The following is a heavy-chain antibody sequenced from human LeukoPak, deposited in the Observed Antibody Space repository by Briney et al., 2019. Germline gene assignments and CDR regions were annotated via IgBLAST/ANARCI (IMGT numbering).Heavy chain of an antibody. CDR2: ISAYNGNT. V-gene: IGHV1-18*01. D-gene: IGHD3-22*01. J-gene: IGHJ4*02. Sequence: ASVKVSCKASGYTFTSYGISWVRQAPGQGLEWMGWISAYNGNTNYAQKLQGRVTMTTDTSTSTAYMELRSLRSDDTAVYYCARAPPHYDSSGYYYAAWGQGTLVTVSS. CDR3: ARAPPHYDSSGYYYAA. CDR1: GYTFTSYG.